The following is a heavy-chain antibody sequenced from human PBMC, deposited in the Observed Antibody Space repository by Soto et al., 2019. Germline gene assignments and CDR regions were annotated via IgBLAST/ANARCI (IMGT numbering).Heavy chain of an antibody. CDR3: ERAAGLLPYYYYMDV. D-gene: IGHD6-19*01. J-gene: IGHJ6*03. CDR1: GGSISSSNW. Sequence: QVQLQESGPGLVKPSGTLSLTCGVSGGSISSSNWWSWVRQSPGKGLEWIGEIYQSGSTNYNPSLKSRVTISVDKSKNQFSLKLRSVTAADTAVYYCERAAGLLPYYYYMDVWGKGTTVTVSS. CDR2: IYQSGST. V-gene: IGHV4-4*02.